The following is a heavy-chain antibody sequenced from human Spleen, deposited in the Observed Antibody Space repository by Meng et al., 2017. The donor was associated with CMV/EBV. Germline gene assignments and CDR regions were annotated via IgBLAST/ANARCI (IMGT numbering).Heavy chain of an antibody. Sequence: CKASGGTFSSYAISWVRQAPGQGLEWMGGIIPILGIANYAQKFQGRVTITADKSTSTAYMGLSSLRSEDTAVYYCATSVKTPPWGYWGQGTLVTVSS. V-gene: IGHV1-69*10. J-gene: IGHJ4*02. CDR1: GGTFSSYA. CDR2: IIPILGIA. D-gene: IGHD3-16*01. CDR3: ATSVKTPPWGY.